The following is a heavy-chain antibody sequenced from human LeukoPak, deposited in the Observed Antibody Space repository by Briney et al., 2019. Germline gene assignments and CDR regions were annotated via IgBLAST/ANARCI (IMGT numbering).Heavy chain of an antibody. CDR3: ARIPDPDMVRGVIEY. V-gene: IGHV3-11*01. CDR1: GFTLSDYY. Sequence: GGSLRLSCAASGFTLSDYYMSWIRRAPGKGLEWVSYISSSGSTIYYADSVKGRFTISRDNAKNSLYLQMNSLRAEDTAVYYCARIPDPDMVRGVIEYWGQGTLVTVSS. J-gene: IGHJ4*02. D-gene: IGHD3-10*01. CDR2: ISSSGSTI.